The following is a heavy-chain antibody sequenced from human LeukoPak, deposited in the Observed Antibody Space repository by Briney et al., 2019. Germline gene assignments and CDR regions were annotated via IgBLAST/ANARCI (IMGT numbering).Heavy chain of an antibody. V-gene: IGHV3-74*01. CDR1: GFTFSSHR. J-gene: IGHJ4*02. Sequence: GGSLRLSCAAYGFTFSSHRMHWVRRAPGEGLVWVSRINSDGSSTSYADSVKGRFTISRDNAKNTLYLQMDSLRAEDTAVYYCARGLSSGWVWGQGTLVTVSS. CDR2: INSDGSST. CDR3: ARGLSSGWV. D-gene: IGHD6-19*01.